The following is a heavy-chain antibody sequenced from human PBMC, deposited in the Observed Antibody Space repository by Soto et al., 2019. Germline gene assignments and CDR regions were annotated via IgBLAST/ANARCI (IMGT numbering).Heavy chain of an antibody. CDR1: GYSISSGYY. CDR3: ARAPGDFWSGYYEGYYYGMEV. D-gene: IGHD3-3*01. Sequence: PSETLSLTCAVSGYSISSGYYWVCIRQPPGKGLELIGSIYHSGSTYYNPSLKSRVTISVDTSKNQFSLKLSSVTAADTAVYYCARAPGDFWSGYYEGYYYGMEVWGQGTTVTVSS. V-gene: IGHV4-38-2*01. CDR2: IYHSGST. J-gene: IGHJ6*02.